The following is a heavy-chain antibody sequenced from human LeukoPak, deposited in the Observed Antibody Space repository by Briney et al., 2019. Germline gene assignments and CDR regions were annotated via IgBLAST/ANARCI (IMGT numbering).Heavy chain of an antibody. CDR1: GYTFTRYG. CDR2: ISAYNGNT. V-gene: IGHV1-18*01. Sequence: ASVKVSCKASGYTFTRYGISWVRQAPGQGLEWMGWISAYNGNTNYAQKLQGRVTMTTDTSTSTAYMELRSLRSDDTAVYYCARLPDYYDSSGYHTFDYWGQGTLVTVSS. D-gene: IGHD3-22*01. J-gene: IGHJ4*02. CDR3: ARLPDYYDSSGYHTFDY.